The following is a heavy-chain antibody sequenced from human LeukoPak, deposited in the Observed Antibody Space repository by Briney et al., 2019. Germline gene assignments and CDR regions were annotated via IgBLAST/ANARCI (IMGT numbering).Heavy chain of an antibody. D-gene: IGHD5/OR15-5a*01. V-gene: IGHV4-39*07. Sequence: PSETLPLTCTVSGDSISSNNYYWGWIRQPPGKGLEWIGSIYYGGYTYYNPSLKSRVTMSVDKTRIHLSLKLHSVTAADTAVYYCATKLSTDPHYFDYWGQGILVTVSS. CDR2: IYYGGYT. CDR1: GDSISSNNYY. CDR3: ATKLSTDPHYFDY. J-gene: IGHJ4*02.